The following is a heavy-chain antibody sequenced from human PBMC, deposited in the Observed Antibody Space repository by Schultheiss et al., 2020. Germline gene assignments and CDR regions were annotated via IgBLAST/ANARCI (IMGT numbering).Heavy chain of an antibody. CDR2: INSDGSST. Sequence: GESLKISCAASGFTFSTYSMNWVRQAPGKGLVWVSRINSDGSSTSYADSVKGRFTISRDNAKNTLYLQMNSLRAEDTAVYYCATSGWANYYYYGMDVWGQGTTVTVSS. CDR3: ATSGWANYYYYGMDV. V-gene: IGHV3-74*01. D-gene: IGHD6-19*01. CDR1: GFTFSTYS. J-gene: IGHJ6*02.